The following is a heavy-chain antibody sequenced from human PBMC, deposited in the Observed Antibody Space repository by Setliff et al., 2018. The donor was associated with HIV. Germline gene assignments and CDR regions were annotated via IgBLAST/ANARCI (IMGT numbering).Heavy chain of an antibody. CDR1: GFIFRSLT. V-gene: IGHV3-30-3*01. J-gene: IGHJ4*02. D-gene: IGHD3-10*02. Sequence: GGSLRLSCAASGFIFRSLTMHWVRQAPGKGLEWVALISGDESQKLYADSVRDRFIISRDNSQSTVSLQMNSLRAEDTAVYYCAKDKGPPPVVHLDYWGQGTLVTVSS. CDR3: AKDKGPPPVVHLDY. CDR2: ISGDESQK.